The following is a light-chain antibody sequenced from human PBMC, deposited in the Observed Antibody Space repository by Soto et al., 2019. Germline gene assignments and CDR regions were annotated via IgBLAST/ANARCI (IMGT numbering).Light chain of an antibody. CDR2: KAS. Sequence: DIQMTQSPSTLSASVGDRVTITCRATQSISGWLAWYQQKPGKAPELLIYKASILETGVPSRFSGSGSGTEFTLTISSLQPDDFATYYCQQYAYFRTFDQGTKVDIK. CDR3: QQYAYFRT. J-gene: IGKJ1*01. V-gene: IGKV1-5*03. CDR1: QSISGW.